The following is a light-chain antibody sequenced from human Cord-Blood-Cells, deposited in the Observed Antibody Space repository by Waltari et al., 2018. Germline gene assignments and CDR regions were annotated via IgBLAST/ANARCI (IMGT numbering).Light chain of an antibody. CDR2: EGS. CDR3: CSYAGSSGWV. CDR1: SRDVGSFNL. J-gene: IGLJ3*02. V-gene: IGLV2-23*01. Sequence: QSALTQPAFVSGSPGQSITISCTGTSRDVGSFNLVSWYQQHPGKAPKLMIYEGSKRPSGVSNPVSGSKSGNTASLTISGLQAEDEADYYCCSYAGSSGWVFGGGTKLTVL.